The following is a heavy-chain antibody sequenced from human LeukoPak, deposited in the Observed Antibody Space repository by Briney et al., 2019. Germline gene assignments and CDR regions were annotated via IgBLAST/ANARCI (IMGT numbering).Heavy chain of an antibody. D-gene: IGHD3-10*01. CDR1: GDSISANNW. J-gene: IGHJ6*02. CDR2: ICHSGST. V-gene: IGHV4-4*02. CDR3: ARDRDGMGV. Sequence: NSSETLSLTCAVSGDSISANNWWSWVRQPPGKGLEWIGEICHSGSTNYNPSLKGRVSISVDKSKNQFSLKLTSATAADTAVYYCARDRDGMGVWGQGTTVTVSS.